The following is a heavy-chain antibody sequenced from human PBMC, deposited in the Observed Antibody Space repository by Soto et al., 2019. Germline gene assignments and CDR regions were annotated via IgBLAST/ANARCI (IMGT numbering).Heavy chain of an antibody. D-gene: IGHD2-21*01. V-gene: IGHV5-51*01. CDR3: ARRGHVATVARAFEM. Sequence: PGESLKISCKVTGYDFIDYWIGWVRQMPGKGLEWMGTIFPHDSEVRYSPSFQGQVTISADMSNSTAYLLWTSLKASDTAVYYCARRGHVATVARAFEMWGQGTAVTGSS. CDR2: IFPHDSEV. CDR1: GYDFIDYW. J-gene: IGHJ3*02.